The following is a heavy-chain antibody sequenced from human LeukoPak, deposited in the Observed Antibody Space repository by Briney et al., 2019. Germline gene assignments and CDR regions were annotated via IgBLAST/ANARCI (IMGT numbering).Heavy chain of an antibody. CDR3: TRDVVRSRYYYGSGSYSDYYYYGMDV. V-gene: IGHV3-49*04. Sequence: PGRSLRLSCTASRFTFGDYAMSWVRQAPGKGLEWVGFLRSKAYGGTTEYAASVKGRFTISRDDSKSIAYLQMNSLKTEDTAVYYCTRDVVRSRYYYGSGSYSDYYYYGMDVWGKGTTVTVSS. J-gene: IGHJ6*04. CDR2: LRSKAYGGTT. D-gene: IGHD3-10*01. CDR1: RFTFGDYA.